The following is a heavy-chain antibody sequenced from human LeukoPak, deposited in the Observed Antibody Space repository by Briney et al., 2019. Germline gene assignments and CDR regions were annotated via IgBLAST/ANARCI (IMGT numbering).Heavy chain of an antibody. CDR1: GFTFSSYS. J-gene: IGHJ3*02. V-gene: IGHV3-21*01. CDR3: ARGKSTSCCFDI. CDR2: ISSSSSYI. Sequence: NPGGSLRLSCAASGFTFSSYSMNWVRQAPGKGLEWVPSISSSSSYIYYADSVKGRFTISRDNAKNSLYLQMNSLRAEDTAVYYCARGKSTSCCFDIWGQGAMVTVSS. D-gene: IGHD2-2*01.